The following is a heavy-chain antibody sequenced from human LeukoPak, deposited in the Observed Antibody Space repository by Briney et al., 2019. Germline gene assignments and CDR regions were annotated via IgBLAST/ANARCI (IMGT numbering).Heavy chain of an antibody. CDR3: AKGALSTGSIAFDI. J-gene: IGHJ3*02. V-gene: IGHV3-9*01. CDR2: ISWNSGSI. CDR1: GFTFGDYA. Sequence: AGGSLRLSCAASGFTFGDYAMHWVRQAPGKGLEWVSGISWNSGSIGYADSVKGRFTISRDNAKNSLYLQMNSLRAEDTALYYCAKGALSTGSIAFDIWGQGTMVTVSS. D-gene: IGHD1-1*01.